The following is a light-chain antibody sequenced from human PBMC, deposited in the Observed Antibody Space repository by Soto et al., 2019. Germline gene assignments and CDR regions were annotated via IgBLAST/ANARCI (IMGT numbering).Light chain of an antibody. CDR2: AAS. Sequence: EIVMTQSPATLSVSPGERVTLSCRPSQTIHSNLAWYQQSPGQAPRPLIYAASTRPTGIPAGFSANGFGTELTLTISSLQSEDSAVYYWQQHSDWPLSFGGGTTVEIK. J-gene: IGKJ4*01. CDR1: QTIHSN. CDR3: QQHSDWPLS. V-gene: IGKV3D-15*01.